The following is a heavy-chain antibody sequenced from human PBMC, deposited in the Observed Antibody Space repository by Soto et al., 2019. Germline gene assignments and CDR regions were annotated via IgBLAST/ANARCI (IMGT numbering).Heavy chain of an antibody. CDR1: GFTFSSYG. V-gene: IGHV3-30*18. D-gene: IGHD5-12*01. J-gene: IGHJ4*02. Sequence: GESLKISCAASGFTFSSYGMHWVRQAPGKGLEWVAVISYDGSNKYYADSVKGRFTISRDNSKNTLYLQMNSLRAEDTAVYYCAKDRYSGYGTFDYWGPGTLVTVSS. CDR3: AKDRYSGYGTFDY. CDR2: ISYDGSNK.